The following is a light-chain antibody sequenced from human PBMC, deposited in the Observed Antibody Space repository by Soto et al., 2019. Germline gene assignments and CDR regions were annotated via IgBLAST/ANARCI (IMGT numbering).Light chain of an antibody. CDR2: EGS. J-gene: IGLJ2*01. Sequence: QSVLTQPASVSGSPGQSITISCTGTSSDVGSYNLVSWYQQHPGKAPKLMIYEGSKRPSGVSNRFSGSKSGNTASLTIPGLQAEDEADYYCCSYAGSSTFVVFGGGTKLTVL. CDR3: CSYAGSSTFVV. V-gene: IGLV2-23*03. CDR1: SSDVGSYNL.